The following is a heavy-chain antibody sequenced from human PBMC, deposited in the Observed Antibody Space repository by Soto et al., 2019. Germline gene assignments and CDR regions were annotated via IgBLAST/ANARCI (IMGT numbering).Heavy chain of an antibody. D-gene: IGHD4-17*01. J-gene: IGHJ4*02. Sequence: SETLSLTCTDSGASISSYYWSWIRQSPGKGLEWIGYIYDDGNTNYNPSLKSRVTMSVDMSTNQFSLMLSSVTAADTAVYYCARVRISTVSTTYYFDYWGQGTLVTVS. CDR1: GASISSYY. CDR2: IYDDGNT. V-gene: IGHV4-59*01. CDR3: ARVRISTVSTTYYFDY.